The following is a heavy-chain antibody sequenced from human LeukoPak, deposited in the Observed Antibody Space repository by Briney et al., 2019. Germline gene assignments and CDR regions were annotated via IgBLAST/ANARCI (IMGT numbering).Heavy chain of an antibody. CDR1: GGSFSSNA. V-gene: IGHV1-69*06. CDR2: IIPIFGTA. CDR3: ARDMGAHSGYDWDY. J-gene: IGHJ4*02. D-gene: IGHD5-12*01. Sequence: SVNVSCKASGGSFSSNAISWVRQAAGQGLEGMGGIIPIFGTANYAQKFQGRVTITADKSTSTAYMELSSLRSEDTAVYYCARDMGAHSGYDWDYWGQGTLVTVSS.